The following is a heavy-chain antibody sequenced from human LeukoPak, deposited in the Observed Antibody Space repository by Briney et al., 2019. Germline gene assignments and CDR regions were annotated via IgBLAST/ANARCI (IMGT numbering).Heavy chain of an antibody. CDR3: AKTPPGRGYYFDY. V-gene: IGHV3-23*01. CDR2: ISGSGGST. J-gene: IGHJ4*02. Sequence: GGSLRLSCAASGFTFSSYAMRWVRQAPGKGLEWVSAISGSGGSTYYADSVKGRFTISRDNSKNTLYLQMNSLRAEDTAVYYFAKTPPGRGYYFDYWGQGTLVTVSS. D-gene: IGHD3-10*01. CDR1: GFTFSSYA.